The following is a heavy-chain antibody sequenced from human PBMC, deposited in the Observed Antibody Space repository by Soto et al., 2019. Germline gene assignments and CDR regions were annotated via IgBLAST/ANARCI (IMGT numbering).Heavy chain of an antibody. CDR1: GYTFTSYG. D-gene: IGHD3-9*01. CDR2: ISAYNGNT. V-gene: IGHV1-18*01. CDR3: ARDLSNFDWLLNYYYYGMDV. J-gene: IGHJ6*02. Sequence: GESLKISCKASGYTFTSYGISWVRQAPGQGLEWMGWISAYNGNTNYAQKLQGRVTMTTDTSTSTAYMELRSLRSDDTALYYCARDLSNFDWLLNYYYYGMDVWGQGTTVTVSS.